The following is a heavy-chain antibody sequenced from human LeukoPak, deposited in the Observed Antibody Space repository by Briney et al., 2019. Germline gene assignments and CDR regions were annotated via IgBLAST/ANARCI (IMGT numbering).Heavy chain of an antibody. D-gene: IGHD2-15*01. CDR1: GYTFTSYD. J-gene: IGHJ4*02. CDR3: ARVPTGCSGCSCYFCDH. CDR2: MNPNSGNT. Sequence: GASVKVSCKASGYTFTSYDINWVRQATGLGLEWMGWMNPNSGNTGYAQKFQGRVTMTRNPSISPAYLGLCSLRSEDTAVDYCARVPTGCSGCSCYFCDHWGQGTLVTVSS. V-gene: IGHV1-8*01.